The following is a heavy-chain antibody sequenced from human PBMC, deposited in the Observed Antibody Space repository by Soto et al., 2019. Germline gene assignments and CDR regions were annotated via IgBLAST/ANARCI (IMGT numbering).Heavy chain of an antibody. V-gene: IGHV2-5*02. CDR2: IYWDDDK. D-gene: IGHD6-13*01. CDR3: AHRRRAAGGYYFDY. Sequence: QITLKESGPTLVKPTQTLTLTCTFSGFSLTTSGVGVGWIRQPPGKALEWLALIYWDDDKRYSPSLKRRLTITRDTSKNQVVLTMTTMDPVDTATYYCAHRRRAAGGYYFDYWGQGTLVTVSS. CDR1: GFSLTTSGVG. J-gene: IGHJ4*02.